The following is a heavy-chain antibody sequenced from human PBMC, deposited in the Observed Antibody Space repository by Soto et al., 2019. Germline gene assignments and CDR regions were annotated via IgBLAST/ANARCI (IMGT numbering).Heavy chain of an antibody. CDR1: GYSIRNGYY. CDR3: ARVGPYCGGDCYSPPP. D-gene: IGHD2-21*02. J-gene: IGHJ5*02. CDR2: IYHSGST. Sequence: PSETLSLTCTVSGYSIRNGYYWGWIRQPPGKGLEWIGTIYHSGSTYYNPPLKSRVTISVDASETHFSLKLSSVTAADAAVYYCARVGPYCGGDCYSPPPWGQGTLVTVSS. V-gene: IGHV4-38-2*02.